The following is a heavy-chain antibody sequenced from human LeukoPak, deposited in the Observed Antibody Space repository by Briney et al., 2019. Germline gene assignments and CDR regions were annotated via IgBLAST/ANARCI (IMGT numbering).Heavy chain of an antibody. J-gene: IGHJ5*02. V-gene: IGHV1-18*01. Sequence: ASVKVSCKASGYTFTSYAMNWVRQAPGQGLEWMGWISAYNGNTNYAQKLQGRVTMTTDTSTSTAYMELRSLRSDDTAVYYCARVQTYWFDPWGQGTLVTVSS. CDR1: GYTFTSYA. CDR2: ISAYNGNT. CDR3: ARVQTYWFDP.